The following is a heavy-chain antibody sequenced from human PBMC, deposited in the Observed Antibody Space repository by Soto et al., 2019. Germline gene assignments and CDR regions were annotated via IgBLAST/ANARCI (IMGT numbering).Heavy chain of an antibody. CDR3: GSGYSGSAISDSDFFDY. CDR1: GYTFTSYD. V-gene: IGHV1-8*01. J-gene: IGHJ4*02. CDR2: MNPNSGNT. Sequence: QVQLVQSGAEVKKPGASVKVSCKASGYTFTSYDINWVRQATGQALEWMGWMNPNSGNTGYAQKIQVRVTVTRHNAISTADIELSGRRSEDTVVYCCGSGYSGSAISDSDFFDYWGQGTLVTVSS. D-gene: IGHD1-26*01.